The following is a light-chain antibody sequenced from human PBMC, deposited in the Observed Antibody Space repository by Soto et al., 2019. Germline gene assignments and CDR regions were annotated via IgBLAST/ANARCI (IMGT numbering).Light chain of an antibody. V-gene: IGKV3-20*01. CDR1: QSVSSSY. CDR3: QHYGRSPPVT. CDR2: GAS. Sequence: EIVLTQSPGTLSLSPGERATLSCRASQSVSSSYLAWYQQKPGQAPRLLIYGASGRATGIPDRFSGSGSGTDFTLTISRLEPADFAVYYCQHYGRSPPVTFRQGTRLEIK. J-gene: IGKJ5*01.